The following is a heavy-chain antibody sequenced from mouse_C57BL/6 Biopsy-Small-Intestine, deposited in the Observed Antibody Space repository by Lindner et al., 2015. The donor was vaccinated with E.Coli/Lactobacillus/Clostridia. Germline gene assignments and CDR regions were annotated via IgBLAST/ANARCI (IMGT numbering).Heavy chain of an antibody. Sequence: SVKVSCKASGYTFTGFKIHWVRQAPGQGLEWMGWMNPNSGVTNYAQKFRGRVTMTRDTSISTAYMELSGVTSDDTAAYYCARILGLEWDNYWGQGTLVTVSS. J-gene: IGHJ4*01. CDR2: MNPNSGVT. V-gene: IGHV1-18*01. D-gene: IGHD1-3*01. CDR3: ARILGLEWDNY. CDR1: GYTFTGFK.